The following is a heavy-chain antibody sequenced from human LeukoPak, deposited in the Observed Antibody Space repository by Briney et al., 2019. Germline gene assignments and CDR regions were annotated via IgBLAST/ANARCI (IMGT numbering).Heavy chain of an antibody. V-gene: IGHV1-2*02. CDR3: ATLYGDYVGSDY. D-gene: IGHD4-17*01. J-gene: IGHJ4*02. CDR2: INPNSGGT. Sequence: ASVKVSCKASGYTFTAYYMHWVRQAPGQGLEWMGWINPNSGGTNYAQRFQGRVTMTRDTSISTVYMELSRLRSDDTAVYYCATLYGDYVGSDYWGQGTLVTVSS. CDR1: GYTFTAYY.